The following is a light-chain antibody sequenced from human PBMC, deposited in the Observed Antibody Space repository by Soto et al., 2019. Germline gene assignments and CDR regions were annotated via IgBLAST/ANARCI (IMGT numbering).Light chain of an antibody. J-gene: IGLJ2*01. CDR3: QAWDSSTVV. CDR2: QDD. Sequence: SSELTQPPSVSVSPGQTASITCSGDKLGDKYACWYQQKPGQSPVLVIYQDDKRPSGIPGRFSGSNSGNTATLTISGTQAMDEADYYCQAWDSSTVVFGGGTKLTVL. CDR1: KLGDKY. V-gene: IGLV3-1*01.